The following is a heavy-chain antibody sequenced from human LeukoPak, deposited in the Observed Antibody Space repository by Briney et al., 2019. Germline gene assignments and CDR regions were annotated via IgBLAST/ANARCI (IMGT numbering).Heavy chain of an antibody. V-gene: IGHV1-8*01. CDR3: AWTVSRITMVRGVMNFDY. CDR1: GYTFTSYV. J-gene: IGHJ4*02. Sequence: GASVQVSCKPSGYTFTSYVINWVRQATGQGLEWMGWMNPNSGNTHYAQKFQGRVTMTSNTSISTAYIELSILRCDDTAVYYCAWTVSRITMVRGVMNFDYWGQGTLVTVSS. D-gene: IGHD3-10*01. CDR2: MNPNSGNT.